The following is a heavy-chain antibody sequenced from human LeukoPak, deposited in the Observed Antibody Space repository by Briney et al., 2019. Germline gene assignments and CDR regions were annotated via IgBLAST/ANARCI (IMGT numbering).Heavy chain of an antibody. D-gene: IGHD1-14*01. CDR1: AFTFSIYS. CDR3: ARGDSTGAFDI. J-gene: IGHJ3*02. V-gene: IGHV3-21*01. CDR2: IRSSSSYI. Sequence: GGSLRLSCAASAFTFSIYSINWVRQAPGKGLEWVSSIRSSSSYISYADSVKGRFTISRDNAKNSLYLQMNSLRAEDTAVYYCARGDSTGAFDIWGQGTMVTVSS.